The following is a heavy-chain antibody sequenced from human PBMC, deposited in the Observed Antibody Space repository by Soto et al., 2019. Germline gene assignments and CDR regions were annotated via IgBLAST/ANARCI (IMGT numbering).Heavy chain of an antibody. CDR3: ARLHRYGDHPPDY. CDR2: SSAYNGKT. J-gene: IGHJ4*02. V-gene: IGHV1-18*01. CDR1: GYTFTMYV. Sequence: QGQLVQSGAEVKKPGASVKVSCKASGYTFTMYVITWVRQAPGQGLEWMGWSSAYNGKTDYAEKFQGRVAMTTDSSTTTAYMELRSLRSDDTAVYYCARLHRYGDHPPDYWGQGTPVIVSS. D-gene: IGHD4-17*01.